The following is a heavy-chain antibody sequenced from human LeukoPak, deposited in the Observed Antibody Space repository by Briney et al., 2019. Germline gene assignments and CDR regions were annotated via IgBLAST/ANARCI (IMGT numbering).Heavy chain of an antibody. CDR1: GYSISSGYY. J-gene: IGHJ4*02. Sequence: PSETLSLTCTVSGYSISSGYYWGWIRQPPGQGLEWIGSIYHSGSTYYNPSLKSRVTISVDTSKNQFSLKLSSVTAADTAVYYCARWTQHSYSGSYFDYWGQGTLVTASS. CDR2: IYHSGST. CDR3: ARWTQHSYSGSYFDY. D-gene: IGHD1-26*01. V-gene: IGHV4-38-2*02.